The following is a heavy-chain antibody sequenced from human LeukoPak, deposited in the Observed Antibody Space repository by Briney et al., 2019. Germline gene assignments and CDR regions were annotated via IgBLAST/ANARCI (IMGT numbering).Heavy chain of an antibody. CDR1: GGSISSSSYY. D-gene: IGHD1-14*01. Sequence: SETLSLTCTVSGGSISSSSYYWSWIRQPAGKGLEWIGRIYTSGSTNYNPSLKSRVTMSVDTSKNQFSLKLSSVTAADTAVYYCARDPRSTGFDWYFDLWGRGTLVTVSS. J-gene: IGHJ2*01. CDR2: IYTSGST. CDR3: ARDPRSTGFDWYFDL. V-gene: IGHV4-61*02.